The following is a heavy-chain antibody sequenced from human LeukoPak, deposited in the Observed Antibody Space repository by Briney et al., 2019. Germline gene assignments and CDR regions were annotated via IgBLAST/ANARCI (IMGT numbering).Heavy chain of an antibody. CDR2: ISWNSGSV. CDR1: GFTFSSYA. CDR3: AKQKGGDFWSGSPYYYFDY. Sequence: GGSLRLSCVASGFTFSSYAMSWVRQAPGKGLEWVSGISWNSGSVGYADSVKGRFTISRDNAKNSLYLQVNSLRPEDMALYYCAKQKGGDFWSGSPYYYFDYWGQGTLVTVSS. V-gene: IGHV3-9*03. D-gene: IGHD3-3*01. J-gene: IGHJ4*02.